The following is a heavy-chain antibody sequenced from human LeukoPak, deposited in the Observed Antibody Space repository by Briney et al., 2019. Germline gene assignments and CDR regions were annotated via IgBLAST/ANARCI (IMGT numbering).Heavy chain of an antibody. CDR3: ARRNQPYCSGGSCYSSPSAFDI. Sequence: SVKDSCKASGGTFSSYAISWVRQAPGQGLEWMGGIIPIFGTANYAQKFLGRVTITADESTSTAYMELSSLRSEDTAVYYCARRNQPYCSGGSCYSSPSAFDIWGQGTMVTVSS. J-gene: IGHJ3*02. V-gene: IGHV1-69*13. CDR2: IIPIFGTA. D-gene: IGHD2-15*01. CDR1: GGTFSSYA.